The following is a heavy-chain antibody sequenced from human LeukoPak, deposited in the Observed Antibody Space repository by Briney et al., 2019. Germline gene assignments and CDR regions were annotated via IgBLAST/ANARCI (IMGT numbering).Heavy chain of an antibody. CDR2: INWSGGRT. Sequence: GGSLRLSCAASGFTSDDYDMSWARQAPGKGLEWVSGINWSGGRTGYGDSVKGRFTISRDNAKNSLYLQMNSLRAEDTALYYCVRDNPYGSGSYRLFDFWGQGTLVTVSS. D-gene: IGHD3-10*01. V-gene: IGHV3-20*04. J-gene: IGHJ4*02. CDR3: VRDNPYGSGSYRLFDF. CDR1: GFTSDDYD.